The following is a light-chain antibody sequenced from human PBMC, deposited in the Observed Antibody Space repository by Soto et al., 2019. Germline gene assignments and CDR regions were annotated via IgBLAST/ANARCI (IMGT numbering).Light chain of an antibody. J-gene: IGKJ5*01. CDR1: QSLLYSNGYNY. Sequence: LVMTQSPLSLPVTPGEPASISCRSSQSLLYSNGYNYLDWYLQRPGQSPQLLIYLGSNRAPGVPDRFSGSGSGTDFTLKISRVQAEDVGVCYCMQGLQDLTFGQGTRLEIQ. CDR3: MQGLQDLT. CDR2: LGS. V-gene: IGKV2-28*01.